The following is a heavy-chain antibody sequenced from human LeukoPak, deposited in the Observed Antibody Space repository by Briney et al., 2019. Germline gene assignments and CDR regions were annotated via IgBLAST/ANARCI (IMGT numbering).Heavy chain of an antibody. D-gene: IGHD5-12*01. CDR2: MNPNSGNT. CDR3: ARDNDGYDPHDAFDI. Sequence: ASVKVSCKASGYTFTSYDINWVRQATGQGLEWMGWMNPNSGNTGYAQNFQGSVTITRNTSISTAYMELSSLRAEDTAVYYCARDNDGYDPHDAFDIWGQGTMVTVSS. J-gene: IGHJ3*02. CDR1: GYTFTSYD. V-gene: IGHV1-8*03.